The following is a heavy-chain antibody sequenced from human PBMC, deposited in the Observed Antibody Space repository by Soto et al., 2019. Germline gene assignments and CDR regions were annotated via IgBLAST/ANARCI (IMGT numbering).Heavy chain of an antibody. CDR1: GDSIISSDFY. Sequence: SETLSLTCTVSGDSIISSDFYWGWVRQPPGKGLEWVGSIFYLGSSYYNPSLKSRVTMSVDTSKNQFSLRLRSVTAADTALYFCARHSLALRKNNWFDPWGQGIMVTVSS. CDR2: IFYLGSS. D-gene: IGHD3-3*02. J-gene: IGHJ5*02. CDR3: ARHSLALRKNNWFDP. V-gene: IGHV4-39*01.